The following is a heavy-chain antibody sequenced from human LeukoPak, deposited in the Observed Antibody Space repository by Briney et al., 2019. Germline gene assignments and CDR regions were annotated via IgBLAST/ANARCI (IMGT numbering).Heavy chain of an antibody. V-gene: IGHV3-23*01. CDR2: ITGGGGST. CDR3: AKAPRYCSGGSCYSHLYYFDY. J-gene: IGHJ4*02. CDR1: GFTFSSYA. Sequence: GGSLRLSCAASGFTFSSYAMSWVRQAPGKGLEWVSAITGGGGSTYYADSVKGRFTISRDNSKNTLYLQMNSLRAEDTAVYYCAKAPRYCSGGSCYSHLYYFDYWGQGTLVTLST. D-gene: IGHD2-15*01.